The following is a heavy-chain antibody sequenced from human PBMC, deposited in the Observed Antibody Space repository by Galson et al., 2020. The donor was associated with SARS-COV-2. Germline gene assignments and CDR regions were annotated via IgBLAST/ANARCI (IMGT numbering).Heavy chain of an antibody. J-gene: IGHJ3*02. V-gene: IGHV4-30-4*01. CDR3: ARARTGKVITIFGVCISAAVDS. CDR1: GGSISSGDYY. CDR2: IYYSGST. D-gene: IGHD3-3*01. Sequence: ETSETMSLTCPVSGGSISSGDYYCSWLRQPPGKGLEWTGYIYYSGSTHYNPSLKSRVTISVDTSKNQFTLKLSSVTAADTAVYYCARARTGKVITIFGVCISAAVDSWGQGKMVTGCS.